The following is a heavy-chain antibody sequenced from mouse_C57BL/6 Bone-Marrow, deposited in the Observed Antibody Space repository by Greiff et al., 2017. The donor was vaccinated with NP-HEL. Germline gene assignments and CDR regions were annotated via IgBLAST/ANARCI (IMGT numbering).Heavy chain of an antibody. Sequence: QVQLQQPGAELVKPGASVKVSCKASGYTFTSYWMHWVKQRPGQGLEWIGRINPSDSDTNYNQKFKGKATLTVDKSSSTAYMQLSSLTSEDSAVYYCAPFYPYYAMDYWGQGTSVTVSS. CDR2: INPSDSDT. CDR3: APFYPYYAMDY. J-gene: IGHJ4*01. CDR1: GYTFTSYW. V-gene: IGHV1-74*01.